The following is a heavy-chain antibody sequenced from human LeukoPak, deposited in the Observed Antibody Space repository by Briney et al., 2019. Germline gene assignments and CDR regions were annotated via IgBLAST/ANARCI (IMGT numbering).Heavy chain of an antibody. D-gene: IGHD3-22*01. CDR1: GFTFEDHG. Sequence: GGSLRLSCTASGFTFEDHGMGWVRQGPGRGLEGGCGINWNGGRTGYVDSVKGRFTSSRDNDKDSLYLQLDSLRADDTAFYYCARGHDSSAFHALDSWGHGTLVTVSS. CDR3: ARGHDSSAFHALDS. V-gene: IGHV3-20*04. CDR2: INWNGGRT. J-gene: IGHJ5*01.